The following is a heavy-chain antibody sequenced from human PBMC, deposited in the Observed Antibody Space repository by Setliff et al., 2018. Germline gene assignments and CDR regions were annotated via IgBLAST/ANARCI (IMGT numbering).Heavy chain of an antibody. J-gene: IGHJ4*02. CDR1: GYTFTRYY. CDR3: ARAPLESGYNYGQGHYFDY. Sequence: GASVKVSCKASGYTFTRYYMHWVRQAPGQGLEWMGIIDPSGGYTNYAQKFQGRVTMTRDTSTSTVYIELSSLRSEDTAVYYCARAPLESGYNYGQGHYFDYWGQGTLVTVSS. D-gene: IGHD5-18*01. CDR2: IDPSGGYT. V-gene: IGHV1-46*01.